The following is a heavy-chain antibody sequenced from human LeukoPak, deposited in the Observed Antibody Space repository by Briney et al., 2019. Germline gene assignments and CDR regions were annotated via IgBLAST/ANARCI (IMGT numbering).Heavy chain of an antibody. CDR2: IYYSGST. CDR3: ARDGGVQLETLAAFDI. Sequence: SETLSLTCAVYGGSFSGYYWSWIRQPPGKGLEWIGYIYYSGSTNYNPSLKSRVTISVDTSKNQLSLKLSSVTAADTAVYYCARDGGVQLETLAAFDIWGQGTMVTVSS. V-gene: IGHV4-59*01. CDR1: GGSFSGYY. D-gene: IGHD1-1*01. J-gene: IGHJ3*02.